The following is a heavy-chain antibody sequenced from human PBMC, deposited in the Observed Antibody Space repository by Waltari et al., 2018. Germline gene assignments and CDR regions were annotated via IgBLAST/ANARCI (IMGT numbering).Heavy chain of an antibody. J-gene: IGHJ6*03. Sequence: QVQLVQSGAEVKKPGASVKVSCKASGYTFTSYDINWVRQATGQGLEWMGWRNPNRGNKGYAQKFQGRVTITRNTSISTAYIELSSLRSEDTAVYYCARGYFSSSWYKGYYYYMDVWGKGTTVTVSS. CDR1: GYTFTSYD. CDR3: ARGYFSSSWYKGYYYYMDV. CDR2: RNPNRGNK. V-gene: IGHV1-8*03. D-gene: IGHD6-13*01.